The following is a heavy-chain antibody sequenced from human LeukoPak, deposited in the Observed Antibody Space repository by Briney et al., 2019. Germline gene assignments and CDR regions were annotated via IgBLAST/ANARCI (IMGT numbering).Heavy chain of an antibody. CDR2: IYYSGST. CDR3: ARHMSVTYDAFDL. V-gene: IGHV4-59*08. CDR1: GGSISSYY. J-gene: IGHJ3*01. Sequence: SETLSLTCTVSGGSISSYYWSWIRQPPGKGLEWTGYIYYSGSTNYNPSLKSRVTISVDTSKNQFSLKLSSVTAADTAVYYCARHMSVTYDAFDLWGRGTMVTVSS. D-gene: IGHD2-21*02.